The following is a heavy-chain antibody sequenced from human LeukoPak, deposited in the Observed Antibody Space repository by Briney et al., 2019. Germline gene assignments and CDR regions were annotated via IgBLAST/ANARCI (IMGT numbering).Heavy chain of an antibody. D-gene: IGHD7-27*01. CDR2: MSHNSGNT. J-gene: IGHJ4*02. CDR1: GHTFTSYD. CDR3: VRGPPNWGFDY. Sequence: ASVKVSCKASGHTFTSYDINWVRQATGQGLEWMGWMSHNSGNTGYAQKFQGRVTMTRDTSISTAYMELTSLRSEDTAVYYCVRGPPNWGFDYWGQGTLVTVSS. V-gene: IGHV1-8*01.